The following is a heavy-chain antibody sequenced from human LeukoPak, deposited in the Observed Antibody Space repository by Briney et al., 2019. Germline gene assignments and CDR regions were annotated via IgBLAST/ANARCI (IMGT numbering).Heavy chain of an antibody. CDR3: ARGRSGIDGMDV. J-gene: IGHJ6*02. Sequence: ASVKVCCKTSGYTFTDFTMNWVRPAPGQGLVWMGWINTNTGNPTYAQGFIGRFVFSFDTSVSTAYLQNSSLKAEDTAVYYCARGRSGIDGMDVWGQGTTVTVSS. V-gene: IGHV7-4-1*02. D-gene: IGHD3-10*01. CDR1: GYTFTDFT. CDR2: INTNTGNP.